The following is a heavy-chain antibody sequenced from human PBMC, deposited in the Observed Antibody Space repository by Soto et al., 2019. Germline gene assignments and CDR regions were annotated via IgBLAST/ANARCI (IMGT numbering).Heavy chain of an antibody. CDR2: ISSNGVGT. CDR1: GFTLRGYA. J-gene: IGHJ6*03. Sequence: GGSLRLSCAASGFTLRGYAMDGFRQAPGKGLEYVSGISSNGVGTYYANSVQGRFTISRDNSKNTVYLQMGSLRPEDMAVYYCARRARPDFYYMDVWGKGTTVTVS. D-gene: IGHD6-6*01. CDR3: ARRARPDFYYMDV. V-gene: IGHV3-64*01.